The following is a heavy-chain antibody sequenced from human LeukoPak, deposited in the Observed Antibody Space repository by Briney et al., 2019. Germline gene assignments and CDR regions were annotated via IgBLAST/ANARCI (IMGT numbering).Heavy chain of an antibody. Sequence: GGSLRLSCAASGFTFSSYAMSWDRQAPGKGLEWVSAISGSGGSTYYADSAKGRFTISRDNSKNTLYLQMNSLRAEDTAVYYCAKDRGRQEGDFWSGYPSNWFDPWGQGTLVTVSS. CDR3: AKDRGRQEGDFWSGYPSNWFDP. CDR1: GFTFSSYA. CDR2: ISGSGGST. D-gene: IGHD3-3*01. V-gene: IGHV3-23*01. J-gene: IGHJ5*02.